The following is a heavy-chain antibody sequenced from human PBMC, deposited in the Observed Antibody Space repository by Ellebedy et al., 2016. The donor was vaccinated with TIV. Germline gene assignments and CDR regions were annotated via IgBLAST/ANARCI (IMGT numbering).Heavy chain of an antibody. CDR1: GFRFAGHA. D-gene: IGHD3-22*01. Sequence: GGSLRLSCAASGFRFAGHAMSWVHQAQGKGLEWVSSITGSGDKTYYRNSVRGRFTISRDNSRDTLYLDMNILRGEDTALYSCARSAGDSSGWFVSWGQGTVVIVSS. CDR3: ARSAGDSSGWFVS. V-gene: IGHV3-23*01. CDR2: ITGSGDKT. J-gene: IGHJ5*01.